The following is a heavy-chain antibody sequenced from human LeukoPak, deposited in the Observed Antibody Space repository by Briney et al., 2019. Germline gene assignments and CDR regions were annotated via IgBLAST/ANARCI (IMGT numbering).Heavy chain of an antibody. Sequence: PGGSLRLSCAASGFTFSTYSMNWVRQAPGKGLEWVSYISTSSGTMYYADSVKGRFTISRDNAQNSLYLQMNSLTAEDTAVYYCAREGSAADDFDHWGQGTLVTVSS. J-gene: IGHJ4*02. CDR1: GFTFSTYS. CDR3: AREGSAADDFDH. V-gene: IGHV3-48*04. D-gene: IGHD2-2*01. CDR2: ISTSSGTM.